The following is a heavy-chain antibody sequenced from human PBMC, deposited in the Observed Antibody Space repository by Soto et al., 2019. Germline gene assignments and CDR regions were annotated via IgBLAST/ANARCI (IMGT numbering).Heavy chain of an antibody. Sequence: GASVKVSCKASGYIFTKYAMHWVRQAPGQRLEWMGWIDAGNGKTKYSQNFQGRVTITRDTSASTAYMELSSLRSEDAAVYFCAKAIWYNGNYYFDYWGQGTLVTVSS. CDR3: AKAIWYNGNYYFDY. J-gene: IGHJ4*02. V-gene: IGHV1-3*01. CDR2: IDAGNGKT. D-gene: IGHD1-7*01. CDR1: GYIFTKYA.